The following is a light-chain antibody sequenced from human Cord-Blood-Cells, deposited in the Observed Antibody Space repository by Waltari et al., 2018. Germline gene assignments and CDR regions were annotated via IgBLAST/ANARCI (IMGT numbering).Light chain of an antibody. CDR2: DAS. Sequence: LQVTQSPPSLSASVGDRVPITCQASQDIINYLNWYQQKPGKAPKLLIYDASHLETGVPARFSGSGSGTDFTFTISSLQPEDIATYYCQQYDNLPPFGQGTRLEIK. CDR3: QQYDNLPP. J-gene: IGKJ5*01. CDR1: QDIINY. V-gene: IGKV1-33*01.